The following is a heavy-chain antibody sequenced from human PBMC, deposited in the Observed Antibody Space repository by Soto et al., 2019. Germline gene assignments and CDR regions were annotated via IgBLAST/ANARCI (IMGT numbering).Heavy chain of an antibody. D-gene: IGHD4-4*01. CDR1: GFTFSSYP. CDR3: VKPPVITASYYYYDMDV. V-gene: IGHV3-23*01. CDR2: ISASGGTS. Sequence: EVQLLESGGGLVQPGGSLRLSCAASGFTFSSYPMNWVRQAPGKGLEWVAAISASGGTSYYADSVEGRFTLSRDNSKNTLFLQMSSLRDDDTAVYYCVKPPVITASYYYYDMDVWGQGTTVTVSS. J-gene: IGHJ6*02.